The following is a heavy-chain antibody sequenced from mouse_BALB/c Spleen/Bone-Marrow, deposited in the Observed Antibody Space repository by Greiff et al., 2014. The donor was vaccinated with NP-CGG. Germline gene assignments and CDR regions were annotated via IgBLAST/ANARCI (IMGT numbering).Heavy chain of an antibody. V-gene: IGHV1-80*01. J-gene: IGHJ2*01. CDR1: GCAFSTYW. CDR2: ICPGDGDT. CDR3: ARGGISVDY. Sequence: VQLQQSGAELVRPGSSVKISCKSSGCAFSTYWINWVKQRPGQGLEWIGQICPGDGDTDFNGKFKGKATLTADRSSNTAYMEFSSLTSEDSAVYFCARGGISVDYWGQGTTLTVSS.